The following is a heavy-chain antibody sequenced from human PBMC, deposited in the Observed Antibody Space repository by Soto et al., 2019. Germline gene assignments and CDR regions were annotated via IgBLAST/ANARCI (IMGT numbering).Heavy chain of an antibody. V-gene: IGHV4-59*01. CDR2: IYYSGST. J-gene: IGHJ4*02. Sequence: QVQLQESGPGLEKPSETLSLTCTVSGGSISSYYWSWIRQPPGKALECIGYIYYSGSTNYNPSLKSRVTISVDTSKNQFSLKLSSVTAADTAVYYCAREHFGDYVDYWGQGTLVTVSS. CDR3: AREHFGDYVDY. D-gene: IGHD4-17*01. CDR1: GGSISSYY.